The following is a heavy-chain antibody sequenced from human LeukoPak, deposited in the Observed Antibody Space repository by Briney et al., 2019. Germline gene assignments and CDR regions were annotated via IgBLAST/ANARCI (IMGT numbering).Heavy chain of an antibody. Sequence: GGSLRLSCAASRFTFSMHWMSWVRQAPGKGLECVANIKQDGSENTYVGSVKGRLTISRDNAKNSLYLQMNSLRVEDTAVYYCAREERESGGWDVWGQGTTVTVSS. J-gene: IGHJ6*02. CDR2: IKQDGSEN. D-gene: IGHD1-1*01. CDR1: RFTFSMHW. CDR3: AREERESGGWDV. V-gene: IGHV3-7*04.